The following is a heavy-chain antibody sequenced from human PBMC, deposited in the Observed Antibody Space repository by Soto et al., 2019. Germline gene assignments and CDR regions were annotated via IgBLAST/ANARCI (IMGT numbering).Heavy chain of an antibody. CDR3: ARLVISSSWYLGIWFDP. D-gene: IGHD6-13*01. J-gene: IGHJ5*02. CDR1: GGSISSYY. V-gene: IGHV4-59*08. Sequence: SETLSLTCTVSGGSISSYYWSWIRQPPGKGLEWIGYIYYSGSTNYNPSLKSRVTISVDTSKNQLSLKLSSVTAADTAVYYCARLVISSSWYLGIWFDPWGQGILVTVSS. CDR2: IYYSGST.